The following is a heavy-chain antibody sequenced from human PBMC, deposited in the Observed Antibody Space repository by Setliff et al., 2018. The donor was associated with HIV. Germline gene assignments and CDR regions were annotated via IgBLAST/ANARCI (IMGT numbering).Heavy chain of an antibody. CDR1: GYSFSSYW. CDR3: ARHFGISYRSPFDP. CDR2: IYPGDSST. V-gene: IGHV5-51*01. D-gene: IGHD3-3*01. Sequence: GESLKISCQGSGYSFSSYWIGWVRQMPGKGLEWMGIIYPGDSSTRYSPSFQGQVTISVDKSTSTAYLQWSSLKASDSAIYYCARHFGISYRSPFDPWGQGTLVTVSS. J-gene: IGHJ5*02.